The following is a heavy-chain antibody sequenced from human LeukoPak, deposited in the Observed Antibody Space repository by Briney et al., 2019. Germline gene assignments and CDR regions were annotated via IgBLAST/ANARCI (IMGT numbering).Heavy chain of an antibody. D-gene: IGHD2-21*02. CDR1: GCSISSYY. CDR3: ARVRPQEYCGGDCYSWYFDL. Sequence: PETLSLTCTVSGCSISSYYWSWIRQPPGKGLEWIGYIYYSGSTNYNPSLKSRVTISVDTSKNQFSLKLSSVTAADTAVYYCARVRPQEYCGGDCYSWYFDLWGRGTLVTVSS. V-gene: IGHV4-59*01. J-gene: IGHJ2*01. CDR2: IYYSGST.